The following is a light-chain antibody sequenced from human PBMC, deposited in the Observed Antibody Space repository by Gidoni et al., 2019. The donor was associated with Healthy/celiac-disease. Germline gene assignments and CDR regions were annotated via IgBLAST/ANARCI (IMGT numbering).Light chain of an antibody. V-gene: IGKV3-20*01. CDR2: GAS. CDR3: QQYGSSSLT. CDR1: QSVSSSY. J-gene: IGKJ4*01. Sequence: ELVLTQSPGTLSLSPGERATLSCRASQSVSSSYLAWYQQKPGQAPRLLIYGASSRATGIPDRVSGSGSGTDFTLTISRLEPEDFALYYCQQYGSSSLTFGGGTKVEIK.